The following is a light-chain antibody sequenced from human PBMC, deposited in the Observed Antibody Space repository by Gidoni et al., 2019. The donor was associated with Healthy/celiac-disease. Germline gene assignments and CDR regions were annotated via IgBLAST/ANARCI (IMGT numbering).Light chain of an antibody. J-gene: IGKJ1*01. CDR3: QQSYSTPWT. V-gene: IGKV1-39*01. CDR2: AAS. CDR1: QSISSY. Sequence: DLHMTQSPSSLSASVGDRVTITCRASQSISSYLNWYQQKPGKAPKLLIYAASSLQSGVPSRFSGSGSGTDFTLTISSLQPEYFATYYCQQSYSTPWTFGKGTKVEIK.